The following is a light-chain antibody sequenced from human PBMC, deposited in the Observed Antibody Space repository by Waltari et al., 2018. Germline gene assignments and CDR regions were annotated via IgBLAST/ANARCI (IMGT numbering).Light chain of an antibody. V-gene: IGLV2-14*03. Sequence: QSALTQPASVSGSPGQSITISCTGTTSDVAAYKYVSCYQQFPGKAPILIIYDVYNRPSVVSTRFSGSKSGATASLTISGLQADDEAEYWCSSYTSTSTLWVFGGGTKLTV. J-gene: IGLJ3*02. CDR3: SSYTSTSTLWV. CDR2: DVY. CDR1: TSDVAAYKY.